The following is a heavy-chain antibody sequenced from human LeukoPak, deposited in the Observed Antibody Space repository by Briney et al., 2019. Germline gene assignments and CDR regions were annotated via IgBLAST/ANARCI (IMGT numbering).Heavy chain of an antibody. D-gene: IGHD2-8*01. V-gene: IGHV4-4*09. J-gene: IGHJ6*03. Sequence: SETLPLTCTVSGGSISSYYWSWIRQPPGKGLEWIGYIYTSGSTNYNPSLKSRVTISVDTSKNQFSLKLSSVTAADTAVYYCAVTGRYCTNGVCSLPYYYYMDVWGKGTTVTVSS. CDR3: AVTGRYCTNGVCSLPYYYYMDV. CDR1: GGSISSYY. CDR2: IYTSGST.